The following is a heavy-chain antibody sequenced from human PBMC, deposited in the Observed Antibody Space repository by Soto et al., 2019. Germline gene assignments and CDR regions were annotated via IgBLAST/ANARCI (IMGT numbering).Heavy chain of an antibody. Sequence: EVQLVESGGGLVNPGGPLSLSCPASGITLSNAWLTWVGQAPGKGLEWVGRIKSKADGSTTEYGSPVKDRFIITRDDSENTLDLQMHSLKTEDTAVYYCATPRPGTHGYGYWGQGTLVTVSS. V-gene: IGHV3-15*01. CDR2: IKSKADGSTT. CDR3: ATPRPGTHGYGY. D-gene: IGHD5-18*01. J-gene: IGHJ4*02. CDR1: GITLSNAW.